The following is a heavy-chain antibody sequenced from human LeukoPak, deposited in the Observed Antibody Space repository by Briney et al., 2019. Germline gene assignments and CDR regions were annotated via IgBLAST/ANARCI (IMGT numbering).Heavy chain of an antibody. Sequence: SETLSLTCAVYGGSFSGYYWSWIRQLPGKGLEWTGEINHSGSTNYNPSLKSRVTISVDTSKNQFSLKLSSVTAEDTAVYCCARKDGSYSGDYWGQGTLVTVSS. D-gene: IGHD1-26*01. CDR1: GGSFSGYY. CDR3: ARKDGSYSGDY. CDR2: INHSGST. J-gene: IGHJ4*02. V-gene: IGHV4-34*01.